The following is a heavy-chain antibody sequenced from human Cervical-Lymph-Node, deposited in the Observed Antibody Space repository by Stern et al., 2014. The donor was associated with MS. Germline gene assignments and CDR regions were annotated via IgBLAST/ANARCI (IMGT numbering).Heavy chain of an antibody. J-gene: IGHJ4*02. CDR1: GFSVSSKY. CDR2: IDIGGTT. CDR3: ARAQSYYDLSGYYVYYFDH. V-gene: IGHV3-66*01. Sequence: EVQLLESGGGLVQPGGSLRLSCAASGFSVSSKYMSWVRQAPGKGLQWVSLIDIGGTTYYADSVKGSFAVSRDDSKNTLYLQMNSLRAEDTAVYYCARAQSYYDLSGYYVYYFDHWGQGTLVTVSS. D-gene: IGHD3-22*01.